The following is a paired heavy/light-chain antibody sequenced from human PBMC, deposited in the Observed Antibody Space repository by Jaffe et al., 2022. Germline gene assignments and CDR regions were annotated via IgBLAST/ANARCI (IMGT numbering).Heavy chain of an antibody. CDR3: ARESTGEAFDM. D-gene: IGHD1-1*01. Sequence: EVQLVEFGGGLVQPGGSLRLSCAASGFTVSGNSMNWVRQAPGKGLEWVSLIYSGGSTYYADSVKGRFTISRDDSPNTLYLQMNSLRPEDSAVYYCARESTGEAFDMWGQGTMVTVSS. V-gene: IGHV3-66*01. J-gene: IGHJ3*02. CDR1: GFTVSGNS. CDR2: IYSGGST.
Light chain of an antibody. Sequence: QVVLTQSPSASASLGASVKLTCTLSSGHSRYAIAWHQQQPGTGPRYLMKINSDGSHAKGDGIPDRFSGSSSGSERYLTISSLQSEDEADYYCQTWDTGFRVFGGGTKLTVL. CDR1: SGHSRYA. CDR2: INSDGSH. V-gene: IGLV4-69*01. J-gene: IGLJ2*01. CDR3: QTWDTGFRV.